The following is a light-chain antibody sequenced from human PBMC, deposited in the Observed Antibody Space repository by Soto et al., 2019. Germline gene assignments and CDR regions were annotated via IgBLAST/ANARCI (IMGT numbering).Light chain of an antibody. V-gene: IGLV1-44*01. CDR3: ATWDDSLSGPV. CDR1: NSNIGINT. Sequence: QSVLTQPPSASGTPGQRVTISCSGSNSNIGINTISWYQQFPGTAPKLLIYNNNQRPSGVPDRFSASKSGTSTSLAISGLQSEDEADYYCATWDDSLSGPVFGGGTQLTVL. CDR2: NNN. J-gene: IGLJ3*02.